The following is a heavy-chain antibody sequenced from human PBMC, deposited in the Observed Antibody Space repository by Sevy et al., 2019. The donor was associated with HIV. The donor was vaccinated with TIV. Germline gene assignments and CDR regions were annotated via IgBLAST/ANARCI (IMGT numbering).Heavy chain of an antibody. CDR2: ISSPHANI. V-gene: IGHV3-11*01. Sequence: GGSLRLSCAASGFIFTDYYMSWIRQAPGKGLECVSYISSPHANINYADSVKGRFTISRDNTENSLYLQMNSLRAEDTAIYYCARVMRDGYSGVWVFDYWGQGALVTVSS. J-gene: IGHJ4*02. CDR3: ARVMRDGYSGVWVFDY. CDR1: GFIFTDYY. D-gene: IGHD5-12*01.